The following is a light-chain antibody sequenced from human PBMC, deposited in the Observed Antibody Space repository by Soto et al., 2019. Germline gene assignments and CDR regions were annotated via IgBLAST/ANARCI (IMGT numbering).Light chain of an antibody. CDR3: GTWDNSLTAWV. CDR2: EDY. Sequence: QSVLTQPPSVSAAPGQKVTISCSGSSCNIGDNYVSWYQQLPGTAPKLLISEDYNRPSGIPDRFSGSKSGTSAALGITGLQTGDEGDYFCGTWDNSLTAWVFGGGTKLTVL. J-gene: IGLJ3*02. CDR1: SCNIGDNY. V-gene: IGLV1-51*02.